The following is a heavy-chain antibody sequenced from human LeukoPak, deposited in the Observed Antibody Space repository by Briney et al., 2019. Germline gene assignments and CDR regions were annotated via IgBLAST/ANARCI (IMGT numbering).Heavy chain of an antibody. J-gene: IGHJ5*02. D-gene: IGHD6-19*01. Sequence: SGTLSLTCAVSGGSISSSNWWSWIRQPPGKGLEWIGEINHSGSTNYNPSLKSRVTISVDTSKNQFSLKLSSVTAADTAVYYCARRSSGWTTNWFDPWGQGTLVTVSS. CDR3: ARRSSGWTTNWFDP. V-gene: IGHV4-4*02. CDR1: GGSISSSNW. CDR2: INHSGST.